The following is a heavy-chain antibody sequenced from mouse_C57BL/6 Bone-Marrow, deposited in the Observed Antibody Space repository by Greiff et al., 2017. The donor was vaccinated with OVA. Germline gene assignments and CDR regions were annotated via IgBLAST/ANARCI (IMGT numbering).Heavy chain of an antibody. V-gene: IGHV3-6*01. Sequence: VQLKESGPGLVKPSQSLSLTCSVTGYSITSGYYWNWIRQFPGNKLEWMGYISYDGSNNYNPSLKNRISITRNTSKNQFFLKLNSVTTEDTATYYCAIEAYWGQGTLVTVSA. CDR1: GYSITSGYY. CDR3: AIEAY. CDR2: ISYDGSN. J-gene: IGHJ3*01.